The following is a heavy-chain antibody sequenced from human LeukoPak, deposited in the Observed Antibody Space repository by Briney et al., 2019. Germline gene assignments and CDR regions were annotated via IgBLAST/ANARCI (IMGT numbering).Heavy chain of an antibody. J-gene: IGHJ5*02. CDR1: GCTFSDYS. V-gene: IGHV3-21*06. CDR3: VREITMSGGFDP. Sequence: PGGSLRLSCAASGCTFSDYSMNWVRQTPGKGLEWVSSISSRSSYIFYADSVKGRFSISRDNAKNSLYLQMTSLRVEDTAVYYCVREITMSGGFDPWGQGTLVTVSS. CDR2: ISSRSSYI. D-gene: IGHD3-10*02.